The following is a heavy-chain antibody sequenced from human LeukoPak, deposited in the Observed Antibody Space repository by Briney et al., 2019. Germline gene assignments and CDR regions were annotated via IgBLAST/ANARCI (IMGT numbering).Heavy chain of an antibody. J-gene: IGHJ4*02. D-gene: IGHD3-10*01. CDR3: AKHGSGSLFYFDY. V-gene: IGHV3-66*04. CDR1: GFTVSSNY. Sequence: GGSLRLSCAASGFTVSSNYMSWVRQAPGKGLEWVSVIYSGGNTYYADSVKGRFTISRDNSKNTLYLQMNSLGAEDTAVYYCAKHGSGSLFYFDYWGQRTLVTVSS. CDR2: IYSGGNT.